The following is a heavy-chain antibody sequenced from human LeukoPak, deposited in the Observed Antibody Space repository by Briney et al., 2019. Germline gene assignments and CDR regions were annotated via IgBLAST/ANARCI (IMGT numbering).Heavy chain of an antibody. CDR1: GYTFTSNY. D-gene: IGHD5-24*01. CDR3: ARDASGRGQLPPFRY. V-gene: IGHV1-46*01. CDR2: ISPSGGST. Sequence: GASVKVSCKAFGYTFTSNYMHWVRQAPGQGPEWMGVISPSGGSTTYAQKFQGRVTLTRDMSTSTDYLELSSLRSEDTAVYYCARDASGRGQLPPFRYWGQGTLVTVSS. J-gene: IGHJ4*02.